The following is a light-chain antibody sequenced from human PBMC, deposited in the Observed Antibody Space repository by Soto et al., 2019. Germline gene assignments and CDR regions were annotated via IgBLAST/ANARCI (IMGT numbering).Light chain of an antibody. CDR3: ATWDDSLSGPV. J-gene: IGLJ2*01. V-gene: IGLV1-44*01. CDR1: SSNIGSNT. CDR2: SNN. Sequence: QSVLTQPTSASGTPGQRVTISCSGSSSNIGSNTVNWYQQLPGTAPKLLIYSNNQRPSGVPDRFSGSKSGTSASLAISGLQSEDEAYYYCATWDDSLSGPVFGGGTQLTVL.